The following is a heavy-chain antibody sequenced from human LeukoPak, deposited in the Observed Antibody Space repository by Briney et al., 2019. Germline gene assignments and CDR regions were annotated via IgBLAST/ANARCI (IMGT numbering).Heavy chain of an antibody. CDR1: GFNFGDYA. D-gene: IGHD6-13*01. J-gene: IGHJ4*02. CDR3: ARASAAGSQFDY. Sequence: PGRSLRLSCTASGFNFGDYAVSWVRQAPGKGLEWVSSISSSSSYIYYADSVKGRFTISRDNAKNSLYLQMNSLRAEDTAVYYCARASAAGSQFDYWGQGTLVTVSS. V-gene: IGHV3-21*01. CDR2: ISSSSSYI.